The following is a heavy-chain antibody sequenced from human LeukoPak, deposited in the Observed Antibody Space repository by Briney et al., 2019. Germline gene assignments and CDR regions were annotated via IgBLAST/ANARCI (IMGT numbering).Heavy chain of an antibody. Sequence: TRGESLKISCKASGYSFTIYYIGWVRQMPGKGLEWMGIIYPGDSDTKYSPSFQGQVTISADKSLSTAYLQWSSLKASDTAMYYCARRDSSGHGLDFWGQGTLVTVSS. V-gene: IGHV5-51*01. CDR3: ARRDSSGHGLDF. J-gene: IGHJ4*02. CDR1: GYSFTIYY. D-gene: IGHD3-22*01. CDR2: IYPGDSDT.